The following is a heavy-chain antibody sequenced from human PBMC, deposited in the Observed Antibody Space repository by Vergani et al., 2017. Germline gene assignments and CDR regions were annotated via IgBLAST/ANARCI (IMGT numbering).Heavy chain of an antibody. CDR2: IRGSGGST. D-gene: IGHD2-15*01. V-gene: IGHV3-23*01. J-gene: IGHJ6*02. CDR1: GFTFSSYA. CDR3: ARGGGCSGGSCYLLPSNRISGMDV. Sequence: EVQLLESGGGLVQPGGSLRLSCAASGFTFSSYAMSWVRQAPGKGLEWVSAIRGSGGSTYYADAVKGRFTISRDNTKNTLYLQMNSLRAEETAVYYCARGGGCSGGSCYLLPSNRISGMDVWGQGTTVTVSS.